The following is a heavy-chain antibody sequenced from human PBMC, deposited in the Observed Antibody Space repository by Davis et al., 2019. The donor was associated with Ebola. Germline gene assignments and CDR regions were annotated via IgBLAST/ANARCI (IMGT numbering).Heavy chain of an antibody. V-gene: IGHV3-30*03. J-gene: IGHJ4*02. Sequence: GESLKISCAASGFTFSSYGMHWVRQAPGKGLEWVAVISSDGSNKYYTDSVKGRFTISRDNSKNTLYLQMNSLRAKDTAVYYCARGLGYSRGLYADYWGQGTLVTVSS. D-gene: IGHD6-19*01. CDR3: ARGLGYSRGLYADY. CDR1: GFTFSSYG. CDR2: ISSDGSNK.